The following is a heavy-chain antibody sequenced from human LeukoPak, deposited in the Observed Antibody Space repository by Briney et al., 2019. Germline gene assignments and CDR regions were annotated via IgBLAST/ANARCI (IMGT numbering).Heavy chain of an antibody. CDR1: RGSFIGSH. D-gene: IGHD4-23*01. CDR2: INHSGNT. Sequence: PSETLSLTCAASRGSFIGSHWKWIRQPPGKGLEWIGEINHSGNTNYNPSLKSRVTISVDTSKNQFSLKLRSVTAADTAVYYCARYSSTVVTYPKHLGDWGKGTLVTVSS. J-gene: IGHJ4*02. V-gene: IGHV4-34*01. CDR3: ARYSSTVVTYPKHLGD.